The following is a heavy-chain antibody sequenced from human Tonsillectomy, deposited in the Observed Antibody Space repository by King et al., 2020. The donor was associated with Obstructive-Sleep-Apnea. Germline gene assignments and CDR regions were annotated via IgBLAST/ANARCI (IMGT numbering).Heavy chain of an antibody. Sequence: VQSGAEVKRPGSSVTVSCKASGGIFNTHAFSWVRQAPGQGLEWMGDIIPFFGTPHYSQMFQGRVTITADESTTTVYLDVTSLRSDDTAIYYCARGPHLGTRRVGGFDFWGLGTLVTVSA. D-gene: IGHD4-23*01. CDR3: ARGPHLGTRRVGGFDF. V-gene: IGHV1-69*01. CDR2: IIPFFGTP. CDR1: GGIFNTHA. J-gene: IGHJ4*02.